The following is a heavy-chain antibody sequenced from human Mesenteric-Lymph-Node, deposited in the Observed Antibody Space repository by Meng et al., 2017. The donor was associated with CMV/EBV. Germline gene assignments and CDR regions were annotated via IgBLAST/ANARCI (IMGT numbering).Heavy chain of an antibody. V-gene: IGHV3-33*03. CDR1: DFTFSNYV. D-gene: IGHD1-14*01. J-gene: IGHJ4*02. CDR3: ATEMLRDIAFAN. CDR2: IWHDGRIE. Sequence: SCAASDFTFSNYVMHWVRQAPGKGLEWVALIWHDGRIEHYADSVKGRFFVSRDNSRNTLFLHMNSLRGEDTAIYFCATEMLRDIAFANWGQGTLVPSPQ.